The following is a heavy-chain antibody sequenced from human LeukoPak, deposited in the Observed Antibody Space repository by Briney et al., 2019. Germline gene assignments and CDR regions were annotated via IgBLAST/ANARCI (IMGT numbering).Heavy chain of an antibody. CDR1: GYTFTSYY. D-gene: IGHD7-27*01. V-gene: IGHV1-46*01. CDR3: ARRTGRDYYFDY. CDR2: INPTGGST. J-gene: IGHJ4*02. Sequence: ASVKVSCKASGYTFTSYYMHWVRQAPGQGLEWMGIINPTGGSTSYEQKFQGRVTLTRDTSTSTVCMELNSLRSEDTAVYYCARRTGRDYYFDYWGQGTLVTVSS.